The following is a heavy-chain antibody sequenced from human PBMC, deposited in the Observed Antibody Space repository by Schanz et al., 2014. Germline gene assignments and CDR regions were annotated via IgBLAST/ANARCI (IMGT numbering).Heavy chain of an antibody. CDR3: ARSAGRDFWSGYYTRFDY. J-gene: IGHJ4*02. Sequence: QVQLVESGGGVVQFGRSLRLSCVASGFTFSSYGMHWVRQAPGQRLEWMGWINTGSGDTKYSQNFQGRVTITRDTSASTAYMELSSLRSDDTAVYYCARSAGRDFWSGYYTRFDYWGQGTLVTVSS. D-gene: IGHD3-3*01. V-gene: IGHV1-3*04. CDR1: GFTFSSYG. CDR2: INTGSGDT.